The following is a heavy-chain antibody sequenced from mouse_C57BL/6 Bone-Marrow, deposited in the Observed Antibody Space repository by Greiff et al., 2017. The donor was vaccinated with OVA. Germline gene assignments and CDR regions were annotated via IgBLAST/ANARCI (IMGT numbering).Heavy chain of an antibody. Sequence: VQLHHSFSYLFIPFSSFYLSFNSSFYTFTSYYINFLKHIPGQGLEWIARIYPGICNTYYNEKFKGKATLTAEKSSSTAYMQLSSLTSEDAAVYFCARRVDYWGQGTTLTVSS. CDR2: IYPGICNT. V-gene: IGHV1-76*01. CDR1: FYTFTSYY. J-gene: IGHJ2*01. CDR3: ARRVDY.